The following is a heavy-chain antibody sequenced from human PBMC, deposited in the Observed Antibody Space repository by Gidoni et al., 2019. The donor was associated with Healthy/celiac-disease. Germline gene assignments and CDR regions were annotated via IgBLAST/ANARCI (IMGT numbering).Heavy chain of an antibody. Sequence: QLQLVQSGAEVQQPGSSVKVSCPASAGTFSSYAISWVRQAPGQGLEWMGGIIPIFGTANYAQKFQGRVTITAGESTSTAYMELSSRRSEDTDVYYCESTLLYYYYGMDVWGQGTTVTVSS. CDR2: IIPIFGTA. V-gene: IGHV1-69*01. CDR1: AGTFSSYA. J-gene: IGHJ6*02. D-gene: IGHD3-10*01. CDR3: ESTLLYYYYGMDV.